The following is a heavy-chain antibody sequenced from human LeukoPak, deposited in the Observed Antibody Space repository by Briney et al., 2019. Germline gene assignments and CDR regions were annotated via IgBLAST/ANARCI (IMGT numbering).Heavy chain of an antibody. CDR3: AKDLPVRYYFDY. CDR2: ISGSGGST. V-gene: IGHV3-23*01. Sequence: PSETLSLTCAVYGGSFSGYYWSWIRQPPGKGLEWVSAISGSGGSTYYADSVKGRFTISRDNSKNTLYLQMNSLRVEDTAVYYCAKDLPVRYYFDYWGQGTLVTVSS. J-gene: IGHJ4*02. CDR1: GGSFSGYY. D-gene: IGHD3-10*01.